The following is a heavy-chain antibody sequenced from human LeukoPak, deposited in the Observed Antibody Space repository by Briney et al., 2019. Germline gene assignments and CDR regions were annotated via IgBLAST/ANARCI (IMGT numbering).Heavy chain of an antibody. Sequence: GGSLRLSCAASGFTFSSYEMNWVRQAPGKGLEWVSYISSSGSTIYYADSVKGRFTISRDNAKNSLYLQMYSQRAEDTAVYYCARVLGMSTYYYYYGMDVWGQGTTVTVSS. CDR1: GFTFSSYE. J-gene: IGHJ6*02. CDR3: ARVLGMSTYYYYYGMDV. V-gene: IGHV3-48*03. D-gene: IGHD1-26*01. CDR2: ISSSGSTI.